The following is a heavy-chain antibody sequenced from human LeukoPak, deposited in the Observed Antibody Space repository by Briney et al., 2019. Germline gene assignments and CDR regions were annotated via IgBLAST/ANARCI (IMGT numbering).Heavy chain of an antibody. D-gene: IGHD4-17*01. Sequence: GGPVKVSCKASGYTFTGYYMHWVRQAPGQGLEWMGWINPNSGGTNYAQKFQGRVTMTRDTSISTAYMELSRLRSDDTAVYYCARDQEGTVTNLFDYWGQGTLVTVSS. V-gene: IGHV1-2*02. CDR3: ARDQEGTVTNLFDY. CDR2: INPNSGGT. J-gene: IGHJ4*02. CDR1: GYTFTGYY.